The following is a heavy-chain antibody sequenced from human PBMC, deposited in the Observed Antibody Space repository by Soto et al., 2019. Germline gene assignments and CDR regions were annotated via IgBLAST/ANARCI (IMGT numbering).Heavy chain of an antibody. D-gene: IGHD3-22*01. J-gene: IGHJ3*02. V-gene: IGHV5-51*01. CDR3: ATSTTSGYSSGYDI. Sequence: PGESLKISCKGSGYRFTSYWIVWVRQMPGKGLEWMGVIFPGDSDSRYSPSFQGQVSISADKSSSIAYLQWRSLKASDSAMYYCATSTTSGYSSGYDIWGQGTMVTVSS. CDR1: GYRFTSYW. CDR2: IFPGDSDS.